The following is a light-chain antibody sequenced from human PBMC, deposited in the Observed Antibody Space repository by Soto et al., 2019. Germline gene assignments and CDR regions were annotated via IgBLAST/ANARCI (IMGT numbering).Light chain of an antibody. CDR3: MQALQTPRT. CDR1: QSLLHSNGYKY. CDR2: SNS. Sequence: DIEMTQSPLSLSVTPGEPASISCRSSQSLLHSNGYKYLDWYLQKPGQSPHLLISSNSNRGSGVPDRFSGSGSGTDFTLKISKVEAEDVGVYYCMQALQTPRTFGQGTKLEIK. V-gene: IGKV2-28*01. J-gene: IGKJ2*01.